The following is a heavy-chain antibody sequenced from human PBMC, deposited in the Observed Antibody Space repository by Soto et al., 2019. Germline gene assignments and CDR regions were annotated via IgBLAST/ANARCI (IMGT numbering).Heavy chain of an antibody. D-gene: IGHD5-12*01. V-gene: IGHV4-59*01. CDR3: ARAENSGYDKGYYYYYYGMDV. CDR1: GGSISSYY. Sequence: SETLSLTCTVSGGSISSYYWSWIRQPPGKGLECIGYIYYSGSTNYNPSLKSRVTISVDTSKNQFSLKLSSVTAADTAVYYCARAENSGYDKGYYYYYYGMDVWGQGTTVTVSS. CDR2: IYYSGST. J-gene: IGHJ6*02.